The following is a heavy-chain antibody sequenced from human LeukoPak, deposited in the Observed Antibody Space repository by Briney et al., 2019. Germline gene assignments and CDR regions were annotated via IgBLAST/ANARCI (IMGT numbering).Heavy chain of an antibody. Sequence: PGGSLRLSCAASGFTFSDYYMSWIRQAPGKGLEWIGYIYYSGSTNYNPSLKSRVSISVDTSKNQFSLKLNSVTAADTAVYYCARGSPAAPLDYWGQGTLVTVSS. V-gene: IGHV4-59*01. J-gene: IGHJ4*02. CDR3: ARGSPAAPLDY. CDR1: GFTFSDYY. D-gene: IGHD6-25*01. CDR2: IYYSGST.